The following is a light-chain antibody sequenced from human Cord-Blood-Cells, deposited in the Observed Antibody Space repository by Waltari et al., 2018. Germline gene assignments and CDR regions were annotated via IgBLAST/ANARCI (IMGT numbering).Light chain of an antibody. CDR2: AAS. J-gene: IGKJ1*01. Sequence: DIQMTQPPSPLSASVGDRVTITCRASPSTSSYLNWYQQKPGKPPKLLTHAASSLQSGAPSRFSGSGSGTDFTLTISSLQPKDFATYCCQHSDSTPRTFNQGTKV. CDR3: QHSDSTPRT. V-gene: IGKV1-39*01. CDR1: PSTSSY.